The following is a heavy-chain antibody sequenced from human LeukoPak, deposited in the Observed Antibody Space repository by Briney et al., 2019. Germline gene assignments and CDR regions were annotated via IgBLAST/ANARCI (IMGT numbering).Heavy chain of an antibody. J-gene: IGHJ6*03. CDR1: GGTFSSYA. Sequence: ASVKVSCKASGGTFSSYAISWVRQAPGQGLEWMGGIIPIFGTANSAQKFQGRVTITADESTSTAYMELSSLRTEDTAVYYCARGTATKPHDYYYYYMDVWGKGTTVTISS. V-gene: IGHV1-69*13. CDR2: IIPIFGTA. CDR3: ARGTATKPHDYYYYYMDV. D-gene: IGHD5-24*01.